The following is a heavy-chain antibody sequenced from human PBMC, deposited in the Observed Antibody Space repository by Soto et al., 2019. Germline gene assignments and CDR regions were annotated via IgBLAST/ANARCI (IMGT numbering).Heavy chain of an antibody. J-gene: IGHJ6*02. CDR2: ILPIFGTA. CDR3: ARGWDYYFWGGYGPSDYYGMDV. V-gene: IGHV1-69*13. D-gene: IGHD3-3*01. Sequence: SVKVSCKASGGTFSSYAISWVRQAPGQGLEWMGGILPIFGTANYAQKFQGRVTIIADESTSTAYMELSSLRSEDTAVYYCARGWDYYFWGGYGPSDYYGMDVWDRGTTVTVSS. CDR1: GGTFSSYA.